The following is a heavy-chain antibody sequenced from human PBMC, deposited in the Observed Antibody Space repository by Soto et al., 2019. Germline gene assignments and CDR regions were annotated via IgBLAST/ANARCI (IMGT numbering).Heavy chain of an antibody. CDR1: GYTFTCYA. CDR2: INAGNGNT. D-gene: IGHD6-19*01. J-gene: IGHJ4*02. V-gene: IGHV1-3*01. Sequence: ASVKVSCKASGYTFTCYAMHWVRQAPGQRLEWMGWINAGNGNTKYSQKFQGRVTITRDTSASTAYMELSSLRSEDTAVYYCARDGGVAVAGTHTYFDYWGQGTLVTVSS. CDR3: ARDGGVAVAGTHTYFDY.